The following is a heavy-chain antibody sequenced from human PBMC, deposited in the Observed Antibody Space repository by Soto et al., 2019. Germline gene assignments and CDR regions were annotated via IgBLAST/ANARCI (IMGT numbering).Heavy chain of an antibody. CDR3: ARGNSGYSYGYSDY. D-gene: IGHD5-18*01. V-gene: IGHV3-74*01. CDR2: ILDDGTGT. J-gene: IGHJ4*02. CDR1: GFVFGNYW. Sequence: GGSLRLSCAASGFVFGNYWMHWFRQAPGKGLVWVSRILDDGTGTYYADSVKGRFTISRDNAKNTLYLQMNSLTAEDTAMYYCARGNSGYSYGYSDYWGQGTLVTVSS.